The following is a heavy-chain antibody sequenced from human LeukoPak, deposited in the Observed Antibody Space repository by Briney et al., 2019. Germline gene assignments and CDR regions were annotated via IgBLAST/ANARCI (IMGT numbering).Heavy chain of an antibody. CDR1: GGTFISYA. D-gene: IGHD2-2*01. CDR3: ARDVYCSSTSCYPTTT. V-gene: IGHV1-69*13. Sequence: SVKVSCKASGGTFISYAISWVRQAPGQGLEWMGGIIPIFGTANYAQKFQGRVTITADESTSTAYMELSSLRSEDTAVYYCARDVYCSSTSCYPTTTWGQGTLVTVSS. J-gene: IGHJ1*01. CDR2: IIPIFGTA.